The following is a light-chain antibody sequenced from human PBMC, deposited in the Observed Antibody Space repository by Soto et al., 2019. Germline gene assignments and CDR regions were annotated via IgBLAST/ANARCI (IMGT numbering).Light chain of an antibody. CDR2: EVS. J-gene: IGLJ1*01. V-gene: IGLV2-14*01. Sequence: QSVLTQPASVSGSPGQSITISCTGTSSNVGGYNYVSWYQQHPGKAPKLMIYEVSNRPSGVSNRFSGSKSGNTASLTISGLQAEDEADYYCSSYTSSSTLSSVSGTGTKVTVL. CDR3: SSYTSSSTLSSV. CDR1: SSNVGGYNY.